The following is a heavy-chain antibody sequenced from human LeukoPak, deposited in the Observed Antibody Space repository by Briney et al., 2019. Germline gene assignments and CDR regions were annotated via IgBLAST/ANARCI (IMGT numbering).Heavy chain of an antibody. CDR3: ARTVRHLDY. V-gene: IGHV3-11*04. Sequence: PGGSLRLSCEASGFTFSDPYMSWIRQAPGKGLECLSYISGSGTDINYADSVRGRFTISRDNAKNLLYLQMNDLRLEDTAVYYCARTVRHLDYWGQGTLVTVSS. CDR1: GFTFSDPY. D-gene: IGHD3-10*01. J-gene: IGHJ4*02. CDR2: ISGSGTDI.